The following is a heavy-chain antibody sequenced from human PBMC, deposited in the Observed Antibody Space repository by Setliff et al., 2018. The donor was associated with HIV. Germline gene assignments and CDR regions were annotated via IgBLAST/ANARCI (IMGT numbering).Heavy chain of an antibody. CDR2: IYYTGNT. D-gene: IGHD1-26*01. CDR1: GGSIISSVHY. Sequence: SETLSLTCTVSGGSIISSVHYWGWIRQPPGKGLEWIGSIYYTGNTYSNSSLKSRVSMSVDTSKNQFSLKLSSVTAADTAVYYCARRMSSGSYYDYWGQGTLVTVSS. V-gene: IGHV4-39*01. CDR3: ARRMSSGSYYDY. J-gene: IGHJ4*02.